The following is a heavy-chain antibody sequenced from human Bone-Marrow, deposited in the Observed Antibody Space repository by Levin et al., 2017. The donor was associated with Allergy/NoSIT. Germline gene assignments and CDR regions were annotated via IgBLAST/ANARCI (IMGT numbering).Heavy chain of an antibody. Sequence: SQTLSLTCTVSGGSITNAAYSWSWIRQPPGKGLEWIGYIYHTGTTYYNPSLKSRVTMSIDRSKNHFSLRLNSLTAADAAVYYCARVEFGGNSGYFDLWGRGALITVSS. CDR1: GGSITNAAYS. V-gene: IGHV4-30-2*01. CDR3: ARVEFGGNSGYFDL. J-gene: IGHJ2*01. D-gene: IGHD4-23*01. CDR2: IYHTGTT.